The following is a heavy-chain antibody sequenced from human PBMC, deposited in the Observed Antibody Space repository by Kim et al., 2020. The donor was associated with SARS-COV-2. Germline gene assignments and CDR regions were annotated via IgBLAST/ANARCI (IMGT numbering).Heavy chain of an antibody. CDR1: GFIFGTQS. CDR2: IRSSGSIT. Sequence: GGSLRLSCEASGFIFGTQSMNWVRQAPGKGLEWIAYIRSSGSITYYADSVKGRFTISRDNAKNSLYLQMNTLTAEDTAVYYCARGLGSTVVATHAVDIWG. CDR3: ARGLGSTVVATHAVDI. J-gene: IGHJ3*02. D-gene: IGHD2-15*01. V-gene: IGHV3-48*04.